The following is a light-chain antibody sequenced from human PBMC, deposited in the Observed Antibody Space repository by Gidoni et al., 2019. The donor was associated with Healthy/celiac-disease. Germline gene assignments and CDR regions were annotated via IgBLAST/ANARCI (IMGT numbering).Light chain of an antibody. CDR3: QQRSNWPPRLT. CDR2: DAS. V-gene: IGKV3-11*01. CDR1: QSVSSY. J-gene: IGKJ4*01. Sequence: IVLTHSPATLSFSPGERSTLSCSASQSVSSYLAWYQQKPGQAPRLLIYDASNRATGIPARFSGSGSGTDFTLTISSLEPEDFAVYYCQQRSNWPPRLTFGGGTKVEIK.